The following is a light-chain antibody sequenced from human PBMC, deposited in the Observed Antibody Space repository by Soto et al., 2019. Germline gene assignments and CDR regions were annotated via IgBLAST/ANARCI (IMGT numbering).Light chain of an antibody. CDR3: QQYNSYSLA. Sequence: DIQMTQSPSTLSASVGDRVTITCRASQSISSWLAWYQQKPGKAPKLLIYDASSLESGVPSRFSGSGSGTEFTLTISSLKPDDFATYYCQQYNSYSLAFGQGTKVEIE. CDR2: DAS. J-gene: IGKJ1*01. V-gene: IGKV1-5*01. CDR1: QSISSW.